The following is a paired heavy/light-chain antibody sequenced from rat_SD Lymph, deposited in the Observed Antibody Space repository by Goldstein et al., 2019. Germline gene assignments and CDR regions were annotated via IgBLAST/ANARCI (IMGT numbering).Light chain of an antibody. V-gene: IGKV4S18*01. CDR3: LQLSSYPLT. CDR2: GTS. Sequence: EIVLTQSPTTMAASPGEKVTLNCLASSSVSYMNWYQQKSGASPKLWIYGTSNLASGVPNRFSGSGSGTSYSLTISSMEAEDVATYYCLQLSSYPLTFGSGTKLEIK. J-gene: IGKJ5*01. CDR1: SSVSY.
Heavy chain of an antibody. CDR1: GFSLTSYS. J-gene: IGHJ3*01. Sequence: QVQLKESGPGLVQPSQTLSLTCTVSGFSLTSYSVHWVRQHSGKSLEWMGRMWSDGDTSYNSAFTSRLSISRDTSKSQVFLKMNSLQTEDTGTYYCARIEGAFAYWGQGTLVTVSS. V-gene: IGHV2S18*01. CDR3: ARIEGAFAY. D-gene: IGHD1-11*01. CDR2: MWSDGDT.